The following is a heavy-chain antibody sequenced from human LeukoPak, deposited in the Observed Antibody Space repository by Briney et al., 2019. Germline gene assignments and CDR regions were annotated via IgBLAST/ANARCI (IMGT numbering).Heavy chain of an antibody. Sequence: GGSLRLSCAASGFTFDDYAMHWVRQAPGKGLEWVSGISWNSGSIVYADSVKGRFTISRDNAKNSLYLQMNSLRAEDMALYYCAKGMPMVVAPIDSWGQGTLVTVSS. V-gene: IGHV3-9*03. CDR2: ISWNSGSI. CDR1: GFTFDDYA. J-gene: IGHJ4*02. D-gene: IGHD2-15*01. CDR3: AKGMPMVVAPIDS.